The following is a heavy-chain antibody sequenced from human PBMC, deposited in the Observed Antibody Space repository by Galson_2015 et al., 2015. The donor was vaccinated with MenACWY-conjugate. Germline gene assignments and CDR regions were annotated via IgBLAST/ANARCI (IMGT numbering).Heavy chain of an antibody. Sequence: SLRLSCAASGFTFTTYNINWVRQAPGKGLEWVSSISGLGKYMNYADSVRGRFTVSRDNAQNSVHLQMNGLRVEDTAVYYCARGANIFFYAMDVWGKGTTVIVSS. V-gene: IGHV3-21*01. CDR2: ISGLGKYM. J-gene: IGHJ6*04. CDR3: ARGANIFFYAMDV. D-gene: IGHD2/OR15-2a*01. CDR1: GFTFTTYN.